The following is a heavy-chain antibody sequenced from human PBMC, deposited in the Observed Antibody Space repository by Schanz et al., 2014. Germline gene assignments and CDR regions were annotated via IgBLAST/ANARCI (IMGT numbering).Heavy chain of an antibody. D-gene: IGHD6-13*01. CDR2: MNPDSGNT. CDR1: GYTFTSYS. V-gene: IGHV1-8*02. J-gene: IGHJ4*02. CDR3: ASSGAGYSSSWDFDY. Sequence: QVQLVQSGAEVKKPGASVKVSCKASGYTFTSYSMHWVRQAPGQGLEWMGWMNPDSGNTGYAQKFQGRVTMTRNTSISTAYMELSSLRSEDTAVYYCASSGAGYSSSWDFDYWGQGTLVTVSS.